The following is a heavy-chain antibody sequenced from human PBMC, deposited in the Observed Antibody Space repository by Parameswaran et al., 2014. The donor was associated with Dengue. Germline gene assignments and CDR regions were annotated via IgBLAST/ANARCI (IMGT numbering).Heavy chain of an antibody. J-gene: IGHJ6*02. V-gene: IGHV4-34*01. Sequence: WIRQPPGKGLEWIGEINHSGSTNYNPSLKSRVTISVDTSKNQFSLKLSSVTAADTAVHYCARGRGYSYGYTHYYYGMDVWGQGTTVTVSS. CDR2: INHSGST. CDR3: ARGRGYSYGYTHYYYGMDV. D-gene: IGHD5-18*01.